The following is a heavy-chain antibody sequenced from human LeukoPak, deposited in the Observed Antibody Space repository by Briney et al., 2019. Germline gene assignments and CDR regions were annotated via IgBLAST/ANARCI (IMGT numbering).Heavy chain of an antibody. V-gene: IGHV3-30*03. D-gene: IGHD1-26*01. Sequence: GRSLRLSCAASGFTFSSYGMHWVRQAPGKGLEWVAVISYDGSNKYYADSVKGRFTISRDNSKNTLYLQMNSLRAEDKAVYYCARYSGSQRGDFDCWGQGTLLTVSS. J-gene: IGHJ4*02. CDR2: ISYDGSNK. CDR3: ARYSGSQRGDFDC. CDR1: GFTFSSYG.